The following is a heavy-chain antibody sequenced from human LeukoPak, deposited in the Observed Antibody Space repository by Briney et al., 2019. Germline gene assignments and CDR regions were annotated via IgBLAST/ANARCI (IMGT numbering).Heavy chain of an antibody. CDR1: GFTFSSYA. CDR2: ISGSGGST. CDR3: AKARAGDITAAFNY. D-gene: IGHD6-13*01. Sequence: GGSLRLSCAASGFTFSSYAMSWVRQAPGKGLEWVSAISGSGGSTYYADSVKGRFTISRDNSKSTLNLQMNSLRAEDTAIYYCAKARAGDITAAFNYWGQGTLVTVSS. V-gene: IGHV3-23*01. J-gene: IGHJ4*02.